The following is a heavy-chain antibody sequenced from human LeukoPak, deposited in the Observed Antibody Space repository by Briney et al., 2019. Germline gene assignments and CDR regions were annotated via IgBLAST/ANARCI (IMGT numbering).Heavy chain of an antibody. Sequence: ASVKVSCKASGYTFTSYDINWVRQATGQGLEWMGWMNPNSGNTGYAQKFQGRVTITRNTSISTAYMDLSSLRSDDTAIYYCARKFLGSRGYYFDYWGQGALVTVSS. J-gene: IGHJ4*02. D-gene: IGHD3-10*01. V-gene: IGHV1-8*03. CDR3: ARKFLGSRGYYFDY. CDR2: MNPNSGNT. CDR1: GYTFTSYD.